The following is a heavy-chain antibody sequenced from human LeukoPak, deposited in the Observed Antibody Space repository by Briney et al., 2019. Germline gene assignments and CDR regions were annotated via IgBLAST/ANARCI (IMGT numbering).Heavy chain of an antibody. CDR1: VFSLELHR. CDR3: ARAYSDVGDAFDI. Sequence: GGPLRLSCAASVFSLELHRMHWVRQAPGKGLVCVSRINAAGMSSDYADSAKGRFTISRDNANNMLYLQIHSLGAEDTAVYYCARAYSDVGDAFDIWGQGTMVTVSS. D-gene: IGHD4-11*01. V-gene: IGHV3-74*01. CDR2: INAAGMSS. J-gene: IGHJ3*02.